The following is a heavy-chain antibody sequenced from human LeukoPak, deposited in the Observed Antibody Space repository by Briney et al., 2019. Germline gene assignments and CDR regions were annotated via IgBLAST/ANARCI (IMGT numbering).Heavy chain of an antibody. CDR1: GGSFSGYY. V-gene: IGHV4-34*01. CDR2: INHSGST. J-gene: IGHJ3*02. CDR3: ARQPPRGYCSGGSCPDDAFDI. Sequence: SETLSLTCAAYGGSFSGYYWSWIRQPSGKGLEWIGEINHSGSTNYNPSLKSRGTISVDTSKNQFSLKLSFVTAADTAVYYCARQPPRGYCSGGSCPDDAFDIWGQGTIVTVSS. D-gene: IGHD2-15*01.